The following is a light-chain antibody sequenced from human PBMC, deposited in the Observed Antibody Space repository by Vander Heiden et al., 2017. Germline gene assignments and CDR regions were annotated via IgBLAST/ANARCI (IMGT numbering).Light chain of an antibody. CDR1: SIEGVSYNL. CDR2: EVI. J-gene: IGLJ3*02. Sequence: QSVLTQPAPVSGSPGQPLNIPCTGTSIEGVSYNLVSWTQQHPGNAPKLMIYEVIKRPSGVSNRFSGSKSGTTASLTICGVQAEDEADYYYCSYGRTSILGVFGGGTKLTVL. CDR3: CSYGRTSILGV. V-gene: IGLV2-23*02.